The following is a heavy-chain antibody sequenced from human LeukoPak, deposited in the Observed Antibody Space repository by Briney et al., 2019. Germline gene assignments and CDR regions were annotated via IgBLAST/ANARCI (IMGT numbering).Heavy chain of an antibody. V-gene: IGHV3-30*03. CDR1: GFTFSSYG. Sequence: GGSLRLSCAASGFTFSSYGMHWVRQAPGKGLEWVSVISYDGSNKYYADSVKGRFTISRDNSKNTLYLQMNSLRAEDTAVYYCARGGWYTDYWGQGTLVTVSS. J-gene: IGHJ4*02. CDR2: ISYDGSNK. CDR3: ARGGWYTDY. D-gene: IGHD6-19*01.